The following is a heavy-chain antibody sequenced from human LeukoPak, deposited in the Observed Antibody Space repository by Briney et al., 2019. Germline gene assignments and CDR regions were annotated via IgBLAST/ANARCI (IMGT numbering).Heavy chain of an antibody. CDR2: ISSSDGII. CDR3: ARGDRSTMATLDY. Sequence: GGSLRLSCAASGFIFSLYNMKWVRQAPGKGLEWISYISSSDGIIYYADSLKGRFTISRDNAKKSLYLQMNSLRVEDTAVYYCARGDRSTMATLDYWGQGTRVTVSS. D-gene: IGHD3-10*01. V-gene: IGHV3-48*03. J-gene: IGHJ4*02. CDR1: GFIFSLYN.